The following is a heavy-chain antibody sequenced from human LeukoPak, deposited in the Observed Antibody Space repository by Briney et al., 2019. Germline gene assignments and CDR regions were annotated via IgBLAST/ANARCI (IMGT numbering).Heavy chain of an antibody. CDR2: ISAYNGNT. V-gene: IGHV1-18*01. J-gene: IGHJ4*02. D-gene: IGHD3-22*01. CDR3: ARDPYYDSSGYLRFDY. CDR1: GYTFTSYG. Sequence: VASVKVSCKASGYTFTSYGISWVRQAPGQGLEWMGWISAYNGNTNYAQKLQGRATMTTDTSTSTAYMELRSLRSDDTAVYYCARDPYYDSSGYLRFDYWGQGTLVTVSS.